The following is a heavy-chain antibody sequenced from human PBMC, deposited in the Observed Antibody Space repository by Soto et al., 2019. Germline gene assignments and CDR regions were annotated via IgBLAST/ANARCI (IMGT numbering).Heavy chain of an antibody. V-gene: IGHV2-5*02. J-gene: IGHJ4*02. D-gene: IGHD1-26*01. CDR1: GFSLSPTGMG. Sequence: QITLKESGPTLVKPTQTITLTCTFSGFSLSPTGMGVGWIRQPPGKALEWHALIYWDGDKRYSPSLKSRLTITKDAYKNQVVLTMTNMDPWDTATYFCAHSVIYCGSYRHYCDCWGQGSLFTGSS. CDR2: IYWDGDK. CDR3: AHSVIYCGSYRHYCDC.